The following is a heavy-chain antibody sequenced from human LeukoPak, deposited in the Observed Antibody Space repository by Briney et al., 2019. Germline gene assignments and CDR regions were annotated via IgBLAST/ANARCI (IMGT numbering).Heavy chain of an antibody. Sequence: PGGSLRLSCASSGFTFSSYSMNWVRQAPGKGLEWVSSISTSGSHIYYADSVKGRFTISRDNSKNSLYLQMNSLRAEDTAVYYCAKPRVVAGLNDAFDIWGQGTMVTVSS. CDR1: GFTFSSYS. CDR3: AKPRVVAGLNDAFDI. J-gene: IGHJ3*02. V-gene: IGHV3-21*04. D-gene: IGHD2-15*01. CDR2: ISTSGSHI.